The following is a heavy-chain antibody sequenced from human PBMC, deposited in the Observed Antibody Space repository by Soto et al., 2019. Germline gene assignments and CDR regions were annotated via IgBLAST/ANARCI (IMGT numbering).Heavy chain of an antibody. J-gene: IGHJ4*02. CDR1: GYTFAAYY. D-gene: IGHD4-17*01. Sequence: QVQLVQSGAEVKKPGASVKVSCKTSGYTFAAYYIHWIRQATGQGLEWMGWINPTSGGTVYAQNFQDRVTMTRDTSLSTAYMELRRLNSDDTAVYYCARDPDYGDYWGYFFDSWGQGTPVTVSS. CDR2: INPTSGGT. CDR3: ARDPDYGDYWGYFFDS. V-gene: IGHV1-2*02.